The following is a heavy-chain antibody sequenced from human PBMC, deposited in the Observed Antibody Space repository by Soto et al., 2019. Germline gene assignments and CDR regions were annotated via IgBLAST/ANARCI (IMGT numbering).Heavy chain of an antibody. V-gene: IGHV3-23*01. CDR2: ISPTGGSR. J-gene: IGHJ4*02. CDR3: AKVKRGIVPIIGSGFDS. Sequence: EVQLLESGGGLVQPGGSLRLSCAGSGYTHTFNTYAMSWVPQAPGKGLEWVAGISPTGGSRYSADSVRGRSTISRANSKDTLFLQMSGLRVEAAAVYFSAKVKRGIVPIIGSGFDSWGRGGLVTVSS. D-gene: IGHD1-26*01. CDR1: GYTHTFNTYA.